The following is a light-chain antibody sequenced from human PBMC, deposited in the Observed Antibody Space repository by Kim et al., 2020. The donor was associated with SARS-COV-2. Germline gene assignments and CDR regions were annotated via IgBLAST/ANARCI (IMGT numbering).Light chain of an antibody. CDR1: QNIISY. Sequence: ASAGDRVTITCRASQNIISYLNWYRQKLGNAPELLIYGASTLQSGVPARFSGSGSGTDFTLTISSLQPEDFATYYCQQSLSSVRTFGQGTKVDIK. CDR2: GAS. CDR3: QQSLSSVRT. J-gene: IGKJ1*01. V-gene: IGKV1-39*01.